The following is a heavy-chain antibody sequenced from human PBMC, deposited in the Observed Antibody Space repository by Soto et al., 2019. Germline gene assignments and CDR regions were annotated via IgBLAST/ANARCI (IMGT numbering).Heavy chain of an antibody. CDR1: GYTFTSYD. CDR2: MNPNSGNT. J-gene: IGHJ5*02. V-gene: IGHV1-8*01. D-gene: IGHD1-26*01. CDR3: ARGEMESGSYYNWFDP. Sequence: ASVKVSCKASGYTFTSYDINWVRQATGQGLEWMGWMNPNSGNTGYAQKFQGRVTMTRNTSISTAYMELSSLRSGDTAVYYCARGEMESGSYYNWFDPWGQGTLVTVSS.